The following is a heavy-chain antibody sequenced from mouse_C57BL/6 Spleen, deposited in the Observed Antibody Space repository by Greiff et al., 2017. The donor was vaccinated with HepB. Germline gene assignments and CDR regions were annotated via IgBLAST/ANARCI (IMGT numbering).Heavy chain of an antibody. J-gene: IGHJ1*03. D-gene: IGHD2-3*01. CDR2: INYDGSST. CDR3: ARERLLRYFDV. V-gene: IGHV5-16*01. Sequence: DVKLQESEGGLVQPGSSMKLSCTASGFTFSDYYMAWVRQVPEKGLEWVANINYDGSSTYYLDSLKSRFIISRDNAKNILYLQMSSLKSEDTATYYCARERLLRYFDVWGTGTTVTVSS. CDR1: GFTFSDYY.